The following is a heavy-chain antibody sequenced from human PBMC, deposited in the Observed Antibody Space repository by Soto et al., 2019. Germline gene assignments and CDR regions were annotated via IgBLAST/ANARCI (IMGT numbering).Heavy chain of an antibody. CDR2: VSTHNGNT. CDR1: VFTSSG. Sequence: ASVKVSCKASVFTSSGISWVRQAPGQRLEWMGWVSTHNGNTIYAQKFQGRVIMTMDTSTTTVYMELRSLRPDDTAVYLCAREGILGLFDAYDLWGQGTMVTVSS. V-gene: IGHV1-18*04. J-gene: IGHJ3*01. D-gene: IGHD3-3*01. CDR3: AREGILGLFDAYDL.